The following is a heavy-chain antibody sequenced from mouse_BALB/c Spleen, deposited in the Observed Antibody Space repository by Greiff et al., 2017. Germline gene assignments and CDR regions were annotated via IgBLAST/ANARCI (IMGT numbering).Heavy chain of an antibody. V-gene: IGHV3-6*02. CDR3: ARAHGSSYKYFDV. CDR1: GYSITSGYY. CDR2: ISYDGSN. D-gene: IGHD1-1*01. Sequence: EVQLQESGPGLVKPSQSLSLTCSVTGYSITSGYYWNWIRQFPGNKLEWMGYISYDGSNNYNPSLKNRISITRDTSKNQFFLKLNSVTTEDTATYYCARAHGSSYKYFDVWGAGTTVTVSS. J-gene: IGHJ1*01.